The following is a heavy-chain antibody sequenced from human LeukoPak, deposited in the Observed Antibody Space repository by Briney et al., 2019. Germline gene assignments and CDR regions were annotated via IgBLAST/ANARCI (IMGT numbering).Heavy chain of an antibody. Sequence: GGSLRLSCAASGFSFDDYAMHWVRQAPGKGLEWVSGISWNSGSIGYADSVKGRFTISRDNAKNSLYLQMNSLRAEDTALYYCAKDGALSSFDYWGQGTLVTVSS. CDR2: ISWNSGSI. J-gene: IGHJ4*02. CDR1: GFSFDDYA. D-gene: IGHD1-26*01. CDR3: AKDGALSSFDY. V-gene: IGHV3-9*01.